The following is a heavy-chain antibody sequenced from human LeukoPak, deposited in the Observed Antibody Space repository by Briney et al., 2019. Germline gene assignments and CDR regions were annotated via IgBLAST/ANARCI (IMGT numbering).Heavy chain of an antibody. J-gene: IGHJ6*02. Sequence: SETLSLTCTVSGGSVSSGSYYWSWIRQPPGKGLEWIGYIYYTGSTNYNPSLKSRVTMSVDTSKNQFSLNLSSVTAADTAVYYCARTGRAYYDFWSGAEYGMDVWGQGTTVTVSS. D-gene: IGHD3-3*01. V-gene: IGHV4-61*01. CDR1: GGSVSSGSYY. CDR2: IYYTGST. CDR3: ARTGRAYYDFWSGAEYGMDV.